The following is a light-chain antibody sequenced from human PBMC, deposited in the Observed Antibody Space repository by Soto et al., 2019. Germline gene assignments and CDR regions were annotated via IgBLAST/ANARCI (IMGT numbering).Light chain of an antibody. CDR2: KAS. CDR1: KTISSW. V-gene: IGKV1-5*03. CDR3: QHYNSYSEA. Sequence: DIQITQSPSTLSGSVGDRVTITCRASKTISSWLAWYQQKPGKAPKLLIYKASTLKSGVPSRFSGSGSGTEFTLTISSLQPDDFATYYCQHYNSYSEAFGQGTKVDSK. J-gene: IGKJ1*01.